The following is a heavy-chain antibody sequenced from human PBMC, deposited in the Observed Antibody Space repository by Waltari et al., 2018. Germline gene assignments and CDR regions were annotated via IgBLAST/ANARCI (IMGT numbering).Heavy chain of an antibody. CDR3: ANCPGTIFGVVRLYGMDV. Sequence: QVQLVQSGAEVKKPGASVKVSCKASGYTFTGYYMHWVRQAPGPGLEWMGWINPNSGGTNYAQKFQGWVTMTRDTSISTAYMELSRLRSDDTAVYYCANCPGTIFGVVRLYGMDVWGQGTTVTVSS. J-gene: IGHJ6*02. V-gene: IGHV1-2*04. D-gene: IGHD3-3*01. CDR1: GYTFTGYY. CDR2: INPNSGGT.